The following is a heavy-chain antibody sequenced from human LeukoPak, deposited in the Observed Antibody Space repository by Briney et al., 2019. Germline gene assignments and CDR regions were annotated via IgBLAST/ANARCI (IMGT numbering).Heavy chain of an antibody. V-gene: IGHV5-51*01. J-gene: IGHJ4*02. Sequence: GDSLKISCKGSGYSFANYWIGWVRQMPGKGLEWMGIIYPGDSKTGYGPSFQGQVAISVDKSLSTAYLQWSSLEASDTAMYYCARLTQLNYADSWGQGTLVTVSS. CDR2: IYPGDSKT. D-gene: IGHD1-1*01. CDR3: ARLTQLNYADS. CDR1: GYSFANYW.